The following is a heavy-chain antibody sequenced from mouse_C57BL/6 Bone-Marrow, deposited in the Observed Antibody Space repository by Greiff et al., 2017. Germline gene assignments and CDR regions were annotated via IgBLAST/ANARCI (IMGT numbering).Heavy chain of an antibody. V-gene: IGHV1-55*01. CDR3: ARGLTDAWVAY. D-gene: IGHD4-1*01. CDR2: IYPGSGST. J-gene: IGHJ3*01. Sequence: VQLQQPGAELVKPGASVKMSCKASGYTFTSYWITWVKQRPGQGLEWIGDIYPGSGSTNSNEKFKSKATLTVDTSSSTAYMQLSSLTSEDSAVYYCARGLTDAWVAYWGQGTLVTVAA. CDR1: GYTFTSYW.